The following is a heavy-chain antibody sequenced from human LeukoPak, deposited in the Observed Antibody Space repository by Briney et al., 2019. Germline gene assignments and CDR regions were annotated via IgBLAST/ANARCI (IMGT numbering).Heavy chain of an antibody. V-gene: IGHV4-34*09. CDR3: ARVQLYSSGWSLREQYYFDY. CDR2: INHSGST. D-gene: IGHD6-19*01. J-gene: IGHJ4*02. CDR1: GGSFSGYY. Sequence: SETLSLTCAVYGGSFSGYYWSWIRQPPGKGLEWIGEINHSGSTNYNPSLKSRVTISVDTSKNQFSLKLSSVTAADTAVYYCARVQLYSSGWSLREQYYFDYWGQGTLVTVSS.